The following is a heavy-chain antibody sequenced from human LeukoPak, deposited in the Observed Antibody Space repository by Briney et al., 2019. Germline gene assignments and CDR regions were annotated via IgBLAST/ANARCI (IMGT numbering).Heavy chain of an antibody. V-gene: IGHV3-74*01. D-gene: IGHD4-17*01. CDR3: ARDRLHYGEYEKTFDY. Sequence: PGGSLRLSCAASGFTFSNYWMHWVRQAPGKGLVWVSRIKSDGSTTSYADSVKGRFTISRDNSKNTLYLQMNSLRAEDTAVYYCARDRLHYGEYEKTFDYWGQGTLVTVSS. CDR1: GFTFSNYW. J-gene: IGHJ4*02. CDR2: IKSDGSTT.